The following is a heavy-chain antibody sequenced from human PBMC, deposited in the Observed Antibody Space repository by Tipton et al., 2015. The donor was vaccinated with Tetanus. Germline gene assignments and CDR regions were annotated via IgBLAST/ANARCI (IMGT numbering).Heavy chain of an antibody. J-gene: IGHJ2*01. CDR2: ISYAGYT. CDR3: AREMNQFFDI. V-gene: IGHV4-59*11. D-gene: IGHD1-14*01. CDR1: GGPISGHY. Sequence: TLSLTCTVSGGPISGHYWSWIRQTPGRGLEWLGYISYAGYTSYSPSLKNRVTMSVDTFKNQFSLKLKSVTAADTAVYYCAREMNQFFDIWGRGTLVTVSS.